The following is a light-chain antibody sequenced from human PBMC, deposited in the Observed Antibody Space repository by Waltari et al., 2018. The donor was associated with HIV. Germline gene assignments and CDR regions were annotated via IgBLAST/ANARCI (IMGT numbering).Light chain of an antibody. CDR2: QVR. CDR1: SGDVGAFNF. Sequence: QSALTQPASASGSPGQSVTISCTGTSGDVGAFNFVSWYQQHPGKAPNLVIYQVRHRPSRVPHRFSGSKSGNTASLTVSGLQSEDEADFYCGSYAGNDNYVFGTETNVTFL. V-gene: IGLV2-8*01. CDR3: GSYAGNDNYV. J-gene: IGLJ1*01.